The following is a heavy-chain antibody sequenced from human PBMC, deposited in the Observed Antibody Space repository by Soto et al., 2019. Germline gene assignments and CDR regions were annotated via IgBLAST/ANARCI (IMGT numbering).Heavy chain of an antibody. V-gene: IGHV3-33*03. CDR2: ISYDGTAK. CDR3: AKDEGRFLRNYFNYGIDV. Sequence: PGGSLRLSCAASGFDFSDHSMHGVRQAPGEGLEWVTVISYDGTAKYYKESVKGRFTTSRDNSKKTLYLQIDSLRVEDTAVYYCAKDEGRFLRNYFNYGIDVWGLGTTVAVSS. CDR1: GFDFSDHS. J-gene: IGHJ6*02. D-gene: IGHD3-3*01.